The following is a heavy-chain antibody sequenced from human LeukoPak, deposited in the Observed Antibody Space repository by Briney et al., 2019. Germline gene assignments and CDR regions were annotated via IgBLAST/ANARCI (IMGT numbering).Heavy chain of an antibody. V-gene: IGHV3-15*01. J-gene: IGHJ1*01. Sequence: GGSLRLSCAASGFTFSNAWMSWGRQAPGKGLEWVGRIKSETDGGTTDYAAPVKGRFTISRDDSKNTLYLQMNSLKTEDTAVYYCTTDYYYDSSGYPAEYFQHWGQGTLVTVSS. CDR3: TTDYYYDSSGYPAEYFQH. CDR2: IKSETDGGTT. CDR1: GFTFSNAW. D-gene: IGHD3-22*01.